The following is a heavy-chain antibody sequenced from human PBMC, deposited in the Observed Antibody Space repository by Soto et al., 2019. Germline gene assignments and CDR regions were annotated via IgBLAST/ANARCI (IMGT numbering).Heavy chain of an antibody. CDR1: GGSFSGYY. CDR2: INHSGST. D-gene: IGHD6-13*01. J-gene: IGHJ4*02. V-gene: IGHV4-34*01. CDR3: ARAVRDIAAASDY. Sequence: PSETLSLTCAVYGGSFSGYYWSWIRQPPGKGLEWIGEINHSGSTNYNPSLKSRVTISVDTSKNQFSLKLSSVTAADTAVYYCARAVRDIAAASDYWGQGTLVTVSS.